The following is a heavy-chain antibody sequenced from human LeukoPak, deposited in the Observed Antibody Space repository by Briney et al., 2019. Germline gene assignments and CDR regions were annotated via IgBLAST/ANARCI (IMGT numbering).Heavy chain of an antibody. J-gene: IGHJ6*02. CDR2: IWYDGSNK. CDR1: GFTFSSYG. V-gene: IGHV3-33*01. D-gene: IGHD5-24*01. CDR3: ARTDRRDDYNYYYYGMDV. Sequence: PGGSLRLSCAASGFTFSSYGMHWVRQAPGKGLEWVAVIWYDGSNKYYADSVKGRFTISRDNSKNTLYLQMNSLRAEDTAVYYCARTDRRDDYNYYYYGMDVWGQGTTVTVSS.